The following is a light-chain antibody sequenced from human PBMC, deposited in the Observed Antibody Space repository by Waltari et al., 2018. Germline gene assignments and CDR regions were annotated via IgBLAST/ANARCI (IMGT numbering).Light chain of an antibody. CDR2: GQD. J-gene: IGLJ3*02. CDR1: SLRRYY. V-gene: IGLV3-19*01. Sequence: SSELTQDPAVSVALGQTVRITCQGDSLRRYYASWYQQRPGKAPRLVLYGQDNRPSGIPDRFSGSTSGETASLTITGAQAEDEADYYCHSRDTISTRVFGGGTRLTV. CDR3: HSRDTISTRV.